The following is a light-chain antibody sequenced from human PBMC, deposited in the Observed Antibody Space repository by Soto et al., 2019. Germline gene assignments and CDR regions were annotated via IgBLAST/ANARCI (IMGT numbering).Light chain of an antibody. J-gene: IGKJ4*01. V-gene: IGKV3-11*01. Sequence: EIVLTQSPATLSLSPGERATLSCRASQSVSSYLAWYQQKPGQAPRLLIYDASNMATGIPARFSGSGSGTDFTLTISSLEPEDFAVYYCHQRSNWPPNTFGGGTKVEIK. CDR2: DAS. CDR1: QSVSSY. CDR3: HQRSNWPPNT.